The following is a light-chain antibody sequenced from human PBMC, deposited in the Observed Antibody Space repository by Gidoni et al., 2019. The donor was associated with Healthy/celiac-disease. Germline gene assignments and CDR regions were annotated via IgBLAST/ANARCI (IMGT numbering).Light chain of an antibody. V-gene: IGKV1-39*01. CDR1: QSISSY. CDR3: QQSYSTPS. Sequence: DIQMTQSPSSLSAYVGDRVTITCRASQSISSYLNWYQQKPGKAPKLLIYAASSLQSGVPSRFSGSGSGTDFTLTISSLQPEDFATYYCQQSYSTPSFXXXTKVEIK. J-gene: IGKJ1*01. CDR2: AAS.